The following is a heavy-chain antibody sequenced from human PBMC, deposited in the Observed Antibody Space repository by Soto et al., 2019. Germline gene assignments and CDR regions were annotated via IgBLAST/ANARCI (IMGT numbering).Heavy chain of an antibody. V-gene: IGHV2-5*02. J-gene: IGHJ4*02. Sequence: QITLKESGPTLVKPTQTLTLTCTFSGFSLSTSGVGVGWIRQPPGKALEWLAIIYWDDDKRYSPSPKSRLTIAKGTSQNQVVLTMPNTDLVHTATYYCAPTYYYASSSYYYVPLWGPGTLVTVS. CDR3: APTYYYASSSYYYVPL. CDR2: IYWDDDK. D-gene: IGHD3-22*01. CDR1: GFSLSTSGVG.